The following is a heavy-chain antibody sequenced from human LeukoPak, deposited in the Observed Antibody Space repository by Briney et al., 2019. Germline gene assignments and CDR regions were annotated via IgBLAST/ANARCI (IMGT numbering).Heavy chain of an antibody. CDR3: ARAPGGSEAFDI. D-gene: IGHD2-15*01. Sequence: GASVKVSCKASGYTFTSYYMHWVRQAPGQGLEWMGRIILILGIANYAQKFQGRVTMTRNTSISTAYMELSSLRSEDTAVYYCARAPGGSEAFDIWGQGTMVTVSS. V-gene: IGHV1-46*01. J-gene: IGHJ3*02. CDR2: IILILGIA. CDR1: GYTFTSYY.